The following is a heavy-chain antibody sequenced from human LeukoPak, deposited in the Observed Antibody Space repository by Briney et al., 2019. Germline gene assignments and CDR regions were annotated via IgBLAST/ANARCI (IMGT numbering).Heavy chain of an antibody. CDR3: ARDSGYDNGDFDY. CDR2: IKSKTDGGTT. CDR1: GFTFSNAW. J-gene: IGHJ4*02. V-gene: IGHV3-15*05. D-gene: IGHD5-12*01. Sequence: GGSLRLSCAASGFTFSNAWMSWVRQAPGKGLEWVGRIKSKTDGGTTDYAAPVKGRFTISRDDSKNTLYLQMNSLRAEDAAIYYCARDSGYDNGDFDYWGQGTLVTVSS.